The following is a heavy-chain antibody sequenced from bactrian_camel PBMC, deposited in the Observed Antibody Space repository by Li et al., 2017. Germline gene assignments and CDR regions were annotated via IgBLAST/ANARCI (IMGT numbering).Heavy chain of an antibody. J-gene: IGHJ4*01. D-gene: IGHD7*01. CDR2: IRSSGAA. CDR3: AADMSPYAMCTYDY. Sequence: VQLVESGGGSVQAGGSLRLSCAAPGYTYDTYCMGWLRQLPGKERERVATIRSSGAATYADSVKGRFTISRDSAKRILYLQMINLEPEDTAMYFCAADMSPYAMCTYDYWGQGTQVTVS. CDR1: GYTYDTYC. V-gene: IGHV3S55*01.